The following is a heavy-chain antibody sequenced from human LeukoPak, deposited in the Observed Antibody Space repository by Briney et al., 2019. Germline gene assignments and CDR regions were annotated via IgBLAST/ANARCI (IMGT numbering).Heavy chain of an antibody. V-gene: IGHV3-23*01. J-gene: IGHJ4*02. CDR2: ISGSGDRT. Sequence: PGGSLRLSCAASGFTVSSNYMSRVRQAPGKGLEWVSGISGSGDRTYYADSVKGRFTTSRDNSKNTLHLQMNGLRAEDTAVYYCSKQPTPHIAMACRTIDYYFDYWGRGALVTV. CDR3: SKQPTPHIAMACRTIDYYFDY. D-gene: IGHD6-19*01. CDR1: GFTVSSNY.